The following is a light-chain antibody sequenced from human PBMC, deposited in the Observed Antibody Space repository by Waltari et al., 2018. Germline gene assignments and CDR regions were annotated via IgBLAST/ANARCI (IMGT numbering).Light chain of an antibody. V-gene: IGLV2-11*01. CDR2: DVS. J-gene: IGLJ3*02. CDR3: CSYADIYAWV. Sequence: QSALTQPRSVSGSPGQSVPFSCNGTSSDFGGSKYVPWYQQHPGKAPNLIMYDVSQRPSGVPDRVSGAKSGNTASLTISGLQAEDEAYYYCCSYADIYAWVFGGGTKVTVL. CDR1: SSDFGGSKY.